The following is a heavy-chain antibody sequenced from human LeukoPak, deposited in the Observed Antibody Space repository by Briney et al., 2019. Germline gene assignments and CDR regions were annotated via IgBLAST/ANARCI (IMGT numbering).Heavy chain of an antibody. CDR2: IYYSGST. J-gene: IGHJ5*02. V-gene: IGHV4-59*08. D-gene: IGHD4-17*01. Sequence: PSETLSLTCTVSGRSISSYYWSRIRQPPAKALERIGYIYYSGSTNYNPSPKSRATISVDTSKNQFSLKLSSVTAADTAVYYCARTPTVTSMFDPWGQGTLVTVSS. CDR3: ARTPTVTSMFDP. CDR1: GRSISSYY.